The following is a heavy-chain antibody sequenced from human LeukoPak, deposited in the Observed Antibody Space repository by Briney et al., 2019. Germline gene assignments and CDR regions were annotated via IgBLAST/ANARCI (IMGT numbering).Heavy chain of an antibody. V-gene: IGHV1-18*01. CDR2: ISPYHGNT. CDR3: TRDLATVATPYFDY. CDR1: GYTFTTYG. D-gene: IGHD4-23*01. Sequence: ASVKVSCKTSGYTFTTYGINWVRQAPGQGLEWMGWISPYHGNTKYAYGLQDRVTLTTDASTTTAYMELSGLRPDDTAVYYCTRDLATVATPYFDYWGQGFLVTVSS. J-gene: IGHJ4*02.